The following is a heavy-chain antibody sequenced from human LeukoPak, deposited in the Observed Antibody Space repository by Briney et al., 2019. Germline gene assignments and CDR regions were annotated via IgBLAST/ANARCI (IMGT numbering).Heavy chain of an antibody. Sequence: GGFLRLSCAASGFTLSTYAVSWVRQAPGKGLECVSALSGNGNTIYYADSVKGRFTISRDNSKNTLSLQMNSLRAEDTAVYYCAKALYGGHDYWGQGTPATVSS. CDR2: LSGNGNTI. CDR1: GFTLSTYA. J-gene: IGHJ4*02. CDR3: AKALYGGHDY. D-gene: IGHD4-23*01. V-gene: IGHV3-23*01.